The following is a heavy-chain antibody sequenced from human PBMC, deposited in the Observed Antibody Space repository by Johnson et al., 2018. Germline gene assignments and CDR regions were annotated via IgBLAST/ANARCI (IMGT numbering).Heavy chain of an antibody. Sequence: QVQLVESGGGVVQPGRSLRLSCAASGFTFSSYGMHWVRQAPGKGLEWVAVIWYDGSNKYYADSVKGRFTISRDNSKNTLYLQMNSLRAEDTAVYYCARDGPYYYDSSAPRRAFDIWGKGT. CDR1: GFTFSSYG. J-gene: IGHJ3*02. V-gene: IGHV3-33*01. CDR3: ARDGPYYYDSSAPRRAFDI. CDR2: IWYDGSNK. D-gene: IGHD3-22*01.